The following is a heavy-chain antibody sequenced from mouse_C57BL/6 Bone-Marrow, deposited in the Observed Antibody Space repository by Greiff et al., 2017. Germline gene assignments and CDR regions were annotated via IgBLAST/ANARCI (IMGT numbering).Heavy chain of an antibody. CDR3: TTRSPLRQDVLSSY. Sequence: EVQLQQSGAELVRPGASVKLSCTASGFNIKDAYMHWVKQRPEQGLEWIGWIDPENGDTEYASKFQGKATITADTSSNTAYLQLSSLTSEDTAVYYCTTRSPLRQDVLSSYWGQETLVTVSA. J-gene: IGHJ3*01. V-gene: IGHV14-4*01. D-gene: IGHD2-12*01. CDR2: IDPENGDT. CDR1: GFNIKDAY.